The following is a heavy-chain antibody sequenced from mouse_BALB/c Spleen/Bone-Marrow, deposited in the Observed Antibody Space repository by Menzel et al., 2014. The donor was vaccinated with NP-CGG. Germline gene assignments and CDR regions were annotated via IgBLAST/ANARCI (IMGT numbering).Heavy chain of an antibody. Sequence: VMLVESGPELVKPGASVKMSCKASGYTFTDYVISWVKQRTGQGLERIGEIYPGSGSTYYNEKFKGKATLTADKSSNTVYMQLISLTSEDSAVFFCVTDPYYGRQYYFDYWGQGTTLTVSS. CDR1: GYTFTDYV. J-gene: IGHJ2*01. D-gene: IGHD1-1*02. V-gene: IGHV1-77*01. CDR3: VTDPYYGRQYYFDY. CDR2: IYPGSGST.